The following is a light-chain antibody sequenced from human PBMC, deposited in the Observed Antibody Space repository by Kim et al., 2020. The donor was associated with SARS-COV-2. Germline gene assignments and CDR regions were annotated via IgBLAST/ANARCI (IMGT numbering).Light chain of an antibody. CDR3: QKYNSALVT. CDR1: QGISNY. CDR2: AAS. V-gene: IGKV1-27*01. Sequence: ASVGDIVTFTCRASQGISNYLAWYQQKPGKVPKLLIYAASALQSGVPSRFSGSGSGTDFTLTISSLQPEDVATYYCQKYNSALVTFGGGTKVDIK. J-gene: IGKJ4*01.